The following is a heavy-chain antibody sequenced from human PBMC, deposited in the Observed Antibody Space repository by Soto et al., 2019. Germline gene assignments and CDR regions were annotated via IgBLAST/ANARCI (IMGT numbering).Heavy chain of an antibody. J-gene: IGHJ4*02. D-gene: IGHD2-2*01. V-gene: IGHV3-33*01. CDR3: ARDVEDIVVVPAAVPISYHFDY. Sequence: QVQLVESGGGVVQPGRSLRLSCAASGFTFSSYGMHWVRQAPGKGLEWVAVIWYDGSNKYYADSVKGRFTISRDNSKNTLYLQMNSRRAEDTAVYYCARDVEDIVVVPAAVPISYHFDYWGQGTLVTVSS. CDR1: GFTFSSYG. CDR2: IWYDGSNK.